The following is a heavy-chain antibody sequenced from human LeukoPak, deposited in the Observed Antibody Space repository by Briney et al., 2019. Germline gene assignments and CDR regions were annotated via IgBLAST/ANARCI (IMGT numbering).Heavy chain of an antibody. Sequence: SETLSLTCTVSGGSISSSSYYWGWIRQPPGKGLEWIGSIYYSGSTYYNPSLKSRVTISVDTSKNQFSLRLSSVTAADTAVYYCARTTALPIAVAGGPFDYWGQGTLVTVSS. V-gene: IGHV4-39*07. J-gene: IGHJ4*02. CDR3: ARTTALPIAVAGGPFDY. D-gene: IGHD6-19*01. CDR2: IYYSGST. CDR1: GGSISSSSYY.